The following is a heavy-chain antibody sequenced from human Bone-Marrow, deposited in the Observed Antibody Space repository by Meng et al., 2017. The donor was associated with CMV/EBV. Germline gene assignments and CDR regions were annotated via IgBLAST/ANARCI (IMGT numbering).Heavy chain of an antibody. V-gene: IGHV3-11*04. CDR3: ARDAREQLLGNWFDP. CDR2: ISSSGSTI. J-gene: IGHJ5*02. D-gene: IGHD1/OR15-1a*01. Sequence: GESLKISCAASGFTFSDYYMSWIRQAPGKGLEWVSYISSSGSTIYYADSVKGRFTISRDNAKNSLYQQMNSLRGEDTAVYYCARDAREQLLGNWFDPWGQGTLVTVSS. CDR1: GFTFSDYY.